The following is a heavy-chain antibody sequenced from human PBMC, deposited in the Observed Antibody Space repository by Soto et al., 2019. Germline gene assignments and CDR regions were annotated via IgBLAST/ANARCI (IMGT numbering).Heavy chain of an antibody. CDR1: GFTFDDYA. D-gene: IGHD4-17*01. CDR3: AKDCGPSDEYGDYGGGWFDP. CDR2: ISWNSGSI. Sequence: EVQLVESGGGLVQPGRSLRLSGAASGFTFDDYAMHWVRQAPGKGLEWVSGISWNSGSIGYADSVKGRFTISRDNAKNSLYLQMNGLSAEDTALYYCAKDCGPSDEYGDYGGGWFDPWGQGTLVTVSS. J-gene: IGHJ5*02. V-gene: IGHV3-9*01.